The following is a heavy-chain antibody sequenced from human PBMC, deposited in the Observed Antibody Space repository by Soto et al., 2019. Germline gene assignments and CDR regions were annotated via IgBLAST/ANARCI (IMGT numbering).Heavy chain of an antibody. CDR2: IIPTLDTT. CDR1: GGTFSSYT. Sequence: QVQLVQSGAEVKKPGSSVKVSCKASGGTFSSYTVNWVRQAPRQGLDWMGRIIPTLDTTNYAQKFQGRVTNTADQYASTAYIELNSLTSQDTAVYYGASSASGSGCSANRFWGQGTLVTVSS. CDR3: ASSASGSGCSANRF. D-gene: IGHD3-10*01. J-gene: IGHJ4*02. V-gene: IGHV1-69*08.